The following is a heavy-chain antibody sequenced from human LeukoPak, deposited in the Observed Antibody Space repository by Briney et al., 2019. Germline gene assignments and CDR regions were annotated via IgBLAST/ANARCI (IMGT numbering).Heavy chain of an antibody. V-gene: IGHV3-15*01. CDR2: IKSKTDGGTT. CDR3: TSTIIVVPAVPDY. D-gene: IGHD2-2*01. J-gene: IGHJ4*02. CDR1: GFTFSNAW. Sequence: GGSLRLSCAASGFTFSNAWMSWVRQAPGKGLEWVGRIKSKTDGGTTAYAAPVQGRFTISRDDSKNTLYLQMNSLKTEDTAVYYCTSTIIVVPAVPDYWGQGTLVTVSS.